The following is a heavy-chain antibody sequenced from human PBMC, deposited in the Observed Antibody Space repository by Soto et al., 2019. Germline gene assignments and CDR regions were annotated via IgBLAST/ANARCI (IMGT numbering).Heavy chain of an antibody. CDR3: AREASGYDF. D-gene: IGHD5-12*01. V-gene: IGHV1-69*13. CDR1: GGTFSSFG. CDR2: IIPVFGRP. J-gene: IGHJ1*01. Sequence: ASVKVSGKASGGTFSSFGISWVRQAPGQGLEWMGGIIPVFGRPNYAQRFRGRLTITADESTNTSYMELIDLTSEDTAVYYCAREASGYDFWGQGTQVTVSS.